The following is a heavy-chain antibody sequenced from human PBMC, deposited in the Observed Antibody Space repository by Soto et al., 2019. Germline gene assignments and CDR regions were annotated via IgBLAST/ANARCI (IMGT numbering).Heavy chain of an antibody. CDR1: GGSFSGYY. Sequence: SETLSLTCAVYGGSFSGYYWSWIRQPPGKGLEWIGEINHSGSTNYNPSLKSRVTISVDTSKNQFSLKLSSVTAADTAVYYCAREDIVVVPADYGMDVWGQGXTVTVYS. V-gene: IGHV4-34*01. CDR3: AREDIVVVPADYGMDV. CDR2: INHSGST. J-gene: IGHJ6*02. D-gene: IGHD2-2*01.